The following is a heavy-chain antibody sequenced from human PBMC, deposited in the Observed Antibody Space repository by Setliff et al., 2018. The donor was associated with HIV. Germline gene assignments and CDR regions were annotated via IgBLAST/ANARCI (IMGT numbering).Heavy chain of an antibody. J-gene: IGHJ4*02. CDR2: ISSSSRSK. CDR3: ARDVSWRVRTYIDY. CDR1: GFTFSSYE. D-gene: IGHD3-3*01. Sequence: GGSLRLSCAASGFTFSSYEMNWVRQAPGKGLEWVSYISSSSRSKYYADSVKGRFTISRDNAKNSLYLQMNSLTAEDTVVYYCARDVSWRVRTYIDYWGQGALVTVSS. V-gene: IGHV3-21*05.